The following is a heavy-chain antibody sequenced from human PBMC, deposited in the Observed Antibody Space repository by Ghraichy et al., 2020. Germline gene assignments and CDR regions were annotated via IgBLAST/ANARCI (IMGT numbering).Heavy chain of an antibody. CDR1: GDSVNSKIHY. Sequence: SETLSLTCTVSGDSVNSKIHYWTWFRQPAGQSLEFLGYIDYSGGTKYNPSLRGRVTIVLDTSKNNFSLKLRSVAAADTAVYYCARGGFWNYFDYWGPGTLVTVSS. CDR3: ARGGFWNYFDY. D-gene: IGHD1-1*01. V-gene: IGHV4-61*03. CDR2: IDYSGGT. J-gene: IGHJ4*02.